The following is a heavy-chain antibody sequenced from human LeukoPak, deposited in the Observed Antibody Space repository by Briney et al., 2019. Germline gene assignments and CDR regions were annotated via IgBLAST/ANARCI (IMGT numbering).Heavy chain of an antibody. D-gene: IGHD5-24*01. CDR2: IVTDGSA. V-gene: IGHV3-53*01. Sequence: GXLRLSCAASGFIVSTTFLTWVRQAPGKGLEWVSVIVTDGSAFYADSVKGRFTISRDSSKNTLYLQMNSLRAEDTAVYYCARGRPQSSVYDYWGQGTLVTVSS. CDR1: GFIVSTTF. J-gene: IGHJ4*02. CDR3: ARGRPQSSVYDY.